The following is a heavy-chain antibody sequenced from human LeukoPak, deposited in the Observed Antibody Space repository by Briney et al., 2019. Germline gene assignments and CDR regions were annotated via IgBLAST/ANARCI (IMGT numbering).Heavy chain of an antibody. J-gene: IGHJ4*02. CDR2: ISDSGKST. CDR1: GFTFTTYA. Sequence: GGSLRLSCAASGFTFTTYAMRWVRQAPAKGLEWVSGISDSGKSTYYADSVKGRFTISRDNSKNTLYMQINGLRVEDTAVYYCATLESSGWYFDYWGQGTLVTVSS. V-gene: IGHV3-23*01. CDR3: ATLESSGWYFDY. D-gene: IGHD6-19*01.